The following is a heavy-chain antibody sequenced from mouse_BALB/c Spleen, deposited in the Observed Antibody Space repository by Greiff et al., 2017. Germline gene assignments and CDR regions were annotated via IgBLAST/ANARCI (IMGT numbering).Heavy chain of an antibody. CDR1: GFTFSSYT. Sequence: EVQLVESGGGLVQPGGSLKLSCAASGFTFSSYTMSWVRQTPEKRLEWVAYISNGGGSTYYPDTVKGRFTISRDNAKNTLYLQMSSLKSEDTAMYYCARHWRITTVVDYWGQGTTLTVSS. V-gene: IGHV5-12-2*01. D-gene: IGHD1-1*01. J-gene: IGHJ2*01. CDR2: ISNGGGST. CDR3: ARHWRITTVVDY.